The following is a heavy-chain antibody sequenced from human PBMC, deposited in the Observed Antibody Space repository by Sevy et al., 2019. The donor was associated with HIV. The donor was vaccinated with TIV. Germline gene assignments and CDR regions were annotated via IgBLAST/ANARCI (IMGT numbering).Heavy chain of an antibody. J-gene: IGHJ4*02. Sequence: SETLSLTCSVSGDSINNYYWSWIRQPPGKGLEWIGYTSYSGTTNYSPSLKSRVDISVDTSMHHFSLKINSVTAADTAVYYRARLRCEVVDAPGATPGCYFDSWGQGILVTVAS. CDR3: ARLRCEVVDAPGATPGCYFDS. CDR2: TSYSGTT. D-gene: IGHD2-2*02. CDR1: GDSINNYY. V-gene: IGHV4-59*12.